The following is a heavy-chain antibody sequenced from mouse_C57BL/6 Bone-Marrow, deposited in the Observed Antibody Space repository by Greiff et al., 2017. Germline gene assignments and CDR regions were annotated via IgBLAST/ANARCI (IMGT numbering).Heavy chain of an antibody. V-gene: IGHV1-64*01. Sequence: QVQLQQPGAELVKPGASVKLSYKASGYTFTSYWMHWVKQRPGQGLEWIGMIHPNSGSTNYNEKFKSKATLTVDKSSSTAYMQLSSLTSEDSAVYYCARSDWAWFAYWGQGTLVTVSA. CDR1: GYTFTSYW. J-gene: IGHJ3*01. CDR3: ARSDWAWFAY. CDR2: IHPNSGST. D-gene: IGHD4-1*01.